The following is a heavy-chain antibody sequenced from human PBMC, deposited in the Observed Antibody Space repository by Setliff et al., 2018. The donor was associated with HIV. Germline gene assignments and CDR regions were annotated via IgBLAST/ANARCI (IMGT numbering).Heavy chain of an antibody. CDR1: NGSFSGYY. V-gene: IGHV4-34*01. Sequence: PSETLSLTCAVYNGSFSGYYWTWIRQPPGKGLEWIGGINDSGSTNYNPSLKSRVTISVDTSKNQFSLKLSSVTAADTAVYYCARLRLLYYYYYMDVWGKGTTVTVSS. CDR2: INDSGST. CDR3: ARLRLLYYYYYMDV. J-gene: IGHJ6*03.